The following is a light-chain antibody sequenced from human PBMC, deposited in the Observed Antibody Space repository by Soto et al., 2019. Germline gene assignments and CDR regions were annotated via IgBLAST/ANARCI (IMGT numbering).Light chain of an antibody. CDR2: GAS. CDR3: QQYGSSDT. Sequence: EIVLTQSPGTLSLSPGERATLSFRASQSISRNPLAWYRHKPGQAPRVLIYGASSRSTGIPDRFSGSWSGTDFTLSISRLEPEEFAVYYCQQYGSSDTFGQGTKLEIK. CDR1: QSISRNP. V-gene: IGKV3-20*01. J-gene: IGKJ2*01.